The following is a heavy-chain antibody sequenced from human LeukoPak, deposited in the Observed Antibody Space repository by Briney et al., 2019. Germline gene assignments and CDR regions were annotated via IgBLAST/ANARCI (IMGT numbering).Heavy chain of an antibody. V-gene: IGHV1-46*01. CDR1: GYSFTSHY. J-gene: IGHJ5*02. Sequence: ASVKVSCKASGYSFTSHYMHWVRQAPGQGLEWMGLINPRGTATRYAESFQGRLTLTRGLSTSTDYMELSSLRSGDTAVYFCARDTSEGDYAWWFDPWGQGTLVTVAS. CDR3: ARDTSEGDYAWWFDP. CDR2: INPRGTAT. D-gene: IGHD3-16*01.